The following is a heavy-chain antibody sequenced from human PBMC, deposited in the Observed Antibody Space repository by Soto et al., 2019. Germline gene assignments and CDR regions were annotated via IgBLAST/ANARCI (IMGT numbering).Heavy chain of an antibody. CDR3: ARDLSLRQETWFEP. V-gene: IGHV3-11*01. J-gene: IGHJ5*02. Sequence: LACAVGKVSISHWYMCCIRKAPGKGLEWVSYISSSGSTIYYADSVKGRFTISRDNAKNSLYLQMNSLRAEDTAVYYCARDLSLRQETWFEPWGQGTLVTVSS. CDR1: KVSISHWY. CDR2: ISSSGSTI.